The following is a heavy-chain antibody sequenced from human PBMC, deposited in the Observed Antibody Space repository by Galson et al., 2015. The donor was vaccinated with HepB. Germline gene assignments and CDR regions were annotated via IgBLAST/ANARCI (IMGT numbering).Heavy chain of an antibody. CDR3: ARGGEAVAGNWGGNYYYYYGMDV. Sequence: SVKVSCKASGYTFTSYAMNWVRQAPGQGLEWMGWINTNTGNPTYAQGFTGRFVFSLDTSVSAAYLQISSLKAEDTAVYYCARGGEAVAGNWGGNYYYYYGMDVWGQGTTVTVSS. V-gene: IGHV7-4-1*02. CDR2: INTNTGNP. CDR1: GYTFTSYA. D-gene: IGHD6-19*01. J-gene: IGHJ6*02.